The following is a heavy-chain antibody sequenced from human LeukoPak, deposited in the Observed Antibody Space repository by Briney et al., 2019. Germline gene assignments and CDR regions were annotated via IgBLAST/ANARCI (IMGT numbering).Heavy chain of an antibody. CDR2: IIPILGIA. CDR3: ARDGRGYSCPEDAFDI. Sequence: GASVKVSCKASGGTFSSYTISWVRQAPGQGLEWMGRIIPILGIANYAQKFQGRVTITADKSTSTAYMELSSLRSEDTAVYYCARDGRGYSCPEDAFDIWGQGTMVTVSS. J-gene: IGHJ3*02. CDR1: GGTFSSYT. D-gene: IGHD5-12*01. V-gene: IGHV1-69*04.